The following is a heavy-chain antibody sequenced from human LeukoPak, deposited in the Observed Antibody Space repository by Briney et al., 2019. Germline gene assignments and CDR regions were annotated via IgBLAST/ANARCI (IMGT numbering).Heavy chain of an antibody. J-gene: IGHJ4*02. D-gene: IGHD3-22*01. CDR3: AGAQTVVVITTSRFDY. CDR1: GFTFSSYA. V-gene: IGHV3-30-3*01. CDR2: ISYDGSNK. Sequence: GGSLRLSCAASGFTFSSYAMHWVRQAPGKGLEWVAVISYDGSNKYYADSVKGRFTISRDNSKNTLYLQMNSLRAEDTAVYYCAGAQTVVVITTSRFDYWGQGTLVTVSS.